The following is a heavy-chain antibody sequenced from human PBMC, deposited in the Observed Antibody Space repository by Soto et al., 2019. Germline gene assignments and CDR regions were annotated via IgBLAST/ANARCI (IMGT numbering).Heavy chain of an antibody. CDR3: ARGAYPHYVSFDY. J-gene: IGHJ4*02. Sequence: VQLQESGPGLVKPSQTLSLTCTVSGGSISSGGHYWSWIRQHPGKGLEWIGNIYYSGSTYYNPSLRSRVTISVDTSKNQFSLNLRSVTAADTAVYFCARGAYPHYVSFDYWGQGTPGTVSS. CDR2: IYYSGST. V-gene: IGHV4-31*03. D-gene: IGHD3-16*01. CDR1: GGSISSGGHY.